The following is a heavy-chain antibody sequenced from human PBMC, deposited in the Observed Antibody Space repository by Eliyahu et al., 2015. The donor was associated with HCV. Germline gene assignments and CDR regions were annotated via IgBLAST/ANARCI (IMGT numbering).Heavy chain of an antibody. CDR1: GGSITSSSYY. V-gene: IGHV4-39*01. D-gene: IGHD3-3*01. Sequence: QLQLQESGPGLVKPSETLSLTCTVSGGSITSSSYYWGWIRQPPGKGLGWIGSIFYGGGTYYNPSLKSRVTISVDTSKNQFSLKLSSVTASDTAVYYCAGMYYDFWSGYIASHYSTMDVWGQGTTVTVSS. J-gene: IGHJ6*02. CDR2: IFYGGGT. CDR3: AGMYYDFWSGYIASHYSTMDV.